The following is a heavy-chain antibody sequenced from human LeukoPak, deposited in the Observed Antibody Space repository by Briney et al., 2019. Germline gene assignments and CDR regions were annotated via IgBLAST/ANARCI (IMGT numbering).Heavy chain of an antibody. V-gene: IGHV3-23*01. CDR2: GGST. D-gene: IGHD5-18*01. J-gene: IGHJ1*01. CDR3: AKLNTPIEGYSYGYEYFQH. Sequence: GGSTYYADSVKGRFTISRDNSKNTLYLQMNSLRAEDTAVYYCAKLNTPIEGYSYGYEYFQHWGQGTLVTVSS.